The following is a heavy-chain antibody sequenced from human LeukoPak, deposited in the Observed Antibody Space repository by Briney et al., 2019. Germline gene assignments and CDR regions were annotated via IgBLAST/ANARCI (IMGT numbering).Heavy chain of an antibody. D-gene: IGHD3-10*01. CDR3: ARDGGVLLWFGELLYPHDAFDI. V-gene: IGHV1-69*04. Sequence: ASVTLSCKASGGTFSSYAISWVRQAPGQGLEWMGRIIPILGIANYAQKFQGRVTITADKYTSTAYMELSSLRSEDTAVYYCARDGGVLLWFGELLYPHDAFDIWGQGTMVTVSS. J-gene: IGHJ3*02. CDR1: GGTFSSYA. CDR2: IIPILGIA.